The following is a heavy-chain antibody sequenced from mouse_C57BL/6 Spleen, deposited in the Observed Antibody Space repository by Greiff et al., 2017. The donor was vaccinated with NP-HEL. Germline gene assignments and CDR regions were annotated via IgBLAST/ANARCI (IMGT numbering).Heavy chain of an antibody. CDR3: AKLGRGFDY. Sequence: EVKLVESGGGLVKPGGSLKLSCAASGFTFSSYAMSWVRQTPEKRLEWVATISDGGSYTYSPDNVKGRFTISRDNAKNNLYLQMSHLKSEDTAMYYCAKLGRGFDYWGQGTTLTVSS. CDR2: ISDGGSYT. V-gene: IGHV5-4*03. D-gene: IGHD4-1*01. J-gene: IGHJ2*01. CDR1: GFTFSSYA.